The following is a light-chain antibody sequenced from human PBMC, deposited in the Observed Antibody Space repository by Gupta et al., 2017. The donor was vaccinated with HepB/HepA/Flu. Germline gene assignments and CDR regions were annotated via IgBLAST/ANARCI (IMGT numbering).Light chain of an antibody. Sequence: QSALTQPPSVSGSPGQSITISCTGTSSDIGSYNRVSWYQQSPGTSHKLIIYEVDRRPAGVPDRFSGSKSGNTASLTISGLQTEDEADYYCNTYTTSSTFVFGSGTKVTVL. J-gene: IGLJ1*01. CDR2: EVD. V-gene: IGLV2-18*02. CDR3: NTYTTSSTFV. CDR1: SSDIGSYNR.